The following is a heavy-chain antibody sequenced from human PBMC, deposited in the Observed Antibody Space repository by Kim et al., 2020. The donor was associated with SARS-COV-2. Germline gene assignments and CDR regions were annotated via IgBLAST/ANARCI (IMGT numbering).Heavy chain of an antibody. J-gene: IGHJ6*01. CDR2: ISFDGSNK. Sequence: GGSLRLSCAASGFTFRSNSMHWVRQAPGKGLEWVALISFDGSNKYYADSVKGRFTISRDNSKNTVYLQMNGLRAEDTAVYYCARDRPHPQFHYYYGMDV. CDR3: ARDRPHPQFHYYYGMDV. CDR1: GFTFRSNS. D-gene: IGHD2-21*01. V-gene: IGHV3-30-3*01.